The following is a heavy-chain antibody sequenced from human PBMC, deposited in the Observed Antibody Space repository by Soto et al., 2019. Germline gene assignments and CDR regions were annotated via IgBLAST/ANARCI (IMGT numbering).Heavy chain of an antibody. CDR3: ARGGTDHDYDYIWGRGEDYYYMDV. CDR1: GFTFSSYW. D-gene: IGHD3-16*01. J-gene: IGHJ6*03. Sequence: GGSLRLSCAASGFTFSSYWMHWVRQAPGKGLVWVSRINSDGSSTSYADSVKGRCAISRDNAKNTLYLQMNGLRAEDTAVYYCARGGTDHDYDYIWGRGEDYYYMDVWGKGTTVTVSS. V-gene: IGHV3-74*01. CDR2: INSDGSST.